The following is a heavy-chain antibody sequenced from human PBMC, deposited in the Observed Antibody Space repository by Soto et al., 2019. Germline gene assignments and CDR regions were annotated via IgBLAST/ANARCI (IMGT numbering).Heavy chain of an antibody. J-gene: IGHJ4*02. CDR3: AREMASTYYFDY. CDR2: SDPSGGSP. D-gene: IGHD1-1*01. CDR1: GYPFTRDF. V-gene: IGHV1-46*01. Sequence: QVQLVQSGAEVRKPGASMKISCKASGYPFTRDFVHWLRQAPGQGLEWMGNSDPSGGSPTYAQKFQDRVTMTTDKSTSIVYMELTSLSSDDSAVYYCAREMASTYYFDYWGQGTLVTVSS.